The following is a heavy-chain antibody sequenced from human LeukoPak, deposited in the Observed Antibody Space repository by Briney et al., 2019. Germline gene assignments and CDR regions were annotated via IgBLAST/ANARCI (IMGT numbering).Heavy chain of an antibody. V-gene: IGHV4-31*03. D-gene: IGHD2-2*01. J-gene: IGHJ4*02. Sequence: PSQTLSLTCTVSGGSISSGGSYWSWIRQHPGKGLEWIGYIYYSGSTYYNPSLKSRVTISVDTSKNQFSLKLSSVTAADTAVYYCARGSYCSSTSCHEPDYFDYWGQGTLVTVSS. CDR2: IYYSGST. CDR1: GGSISSGGSY. CDR3: ARGSYCSSTSCHEPDYFDY.